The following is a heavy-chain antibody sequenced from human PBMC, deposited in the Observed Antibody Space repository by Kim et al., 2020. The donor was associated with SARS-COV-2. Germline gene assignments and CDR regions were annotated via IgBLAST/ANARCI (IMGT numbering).Heavy chain of an antibody. CDR1: GFTFGDYA. CDR3: TRDRVSNRVFDY. CDR2: IRSKAYGGTT. V-gene: IGHV3-49*03. D-gene: IGHD6-13*01. Sequence: GGSLRLSCTASGFTFGDYAMSWFRQAPGKGLEWVGFIRSKAYGGTTEYAASVKGRFTISSDDSKSIAYLQMNSLKTEDTAVYYCTRDRVSNRVFDYWGQGTLVTVSS. J-gene: IGHJ4*02.